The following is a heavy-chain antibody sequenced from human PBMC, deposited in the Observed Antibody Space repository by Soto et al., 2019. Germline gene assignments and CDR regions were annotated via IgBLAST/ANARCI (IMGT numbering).Heavy chain of an antibody. J-gene: IGHJ4*02. CDR1: GFTFSSYG. D-gene: IGHD4-17*01. Sequence: QVQLVESGGGVVQPGMSLRLSCAASGFTFSSYGMHWVRQAPGKGLEWVAVISYDGSNKYYADSVKGRFTISRDNSKNALYLQMNSLRAEDTAVDYCAKCSTTGLDYWGQGTLVTVSS. CDR2: ISYDGSNK. CDR3: AKCSTTGLDY. V-gene: IGHV3-30*18.